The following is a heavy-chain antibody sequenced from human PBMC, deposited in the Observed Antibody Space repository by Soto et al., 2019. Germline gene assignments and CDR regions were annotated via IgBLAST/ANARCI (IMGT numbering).Heavy chain of an antibody. CDR1: GFTFSSYA. J-gene: IGHJ4*02. CDR2: ISGSGGST. V-gene: IGHV3-23*01. Sequence: GGSLRLSCAASGFTFSSYAMSWVRQAPGKGLEWVSAISGSGGSTYYADSVKGRFTISRDNSKNTLYLQMNSLRAEDTAVYYCAKDPRSCSGGSCYSGGDYWGQGTLVTVSS. CDR3: AKDPRSCSGGSCYSGGDY. D-gene: IGHD2-15*01.